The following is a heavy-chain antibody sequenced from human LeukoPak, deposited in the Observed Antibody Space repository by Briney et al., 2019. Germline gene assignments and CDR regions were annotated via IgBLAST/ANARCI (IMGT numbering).Heavy chain of an antibody. J-gene: IGHJ4*02. CDR3: MTAAGYNFGQY. CDR1: GLTVNNNY. CDR2: LYIGGNT. Sequence: GGSLRLSCAASGLTVNNNYMNWVRQAPGKGLEWVSALYIGGNTYYADSVRGRFTISRDNSKNTLYLQMNSLRAEDTAIYYCMTAAGYNFGQYWGQGTLVTVFS. D-gene: IGHD5-18*01. V-gene: IGHV3-53*01.